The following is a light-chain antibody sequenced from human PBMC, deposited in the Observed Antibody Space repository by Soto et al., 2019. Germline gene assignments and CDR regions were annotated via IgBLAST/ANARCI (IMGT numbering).Light chain of an antibody. CDR1: QSVSSN. J-gene: IGKJ1*01. CDR2: RAS. CDR3: QKYNNWPGT. V-gene: IGKV3-15*01. Sequence: EIVMTQSPATLSVSPGERATLSCRASQSVSSNLAWYQQKPGQAPRLLIYRASTRATGIPARFSGSGSGTEFTLTISSLQSEDFAVYYCQKYNNWPGTFGQGTKV.